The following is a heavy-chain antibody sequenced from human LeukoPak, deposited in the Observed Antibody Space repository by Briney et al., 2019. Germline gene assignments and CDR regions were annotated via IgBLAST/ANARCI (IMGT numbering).Heavy chain of an antibody. J-gene: IGHJ4*02. CDR2: ISYDGSNK. CDR3: AKDSLIVPIPRGARPPLDY. Sequence: GGSLRLSCAASGFTFSSYGMQWVRQAPGKGLEWVAVISYDGSNKYYADSVKGRFTTSRDNSKNTLYLQMNSLRAEDTAVYYCAKDSLIVPIPRGARPPLDYWGQGTLVTVSS. D-gene: IGHD2-8*01. CDR1: GFTFSSYG. V-gene: IGHV3-30*18.